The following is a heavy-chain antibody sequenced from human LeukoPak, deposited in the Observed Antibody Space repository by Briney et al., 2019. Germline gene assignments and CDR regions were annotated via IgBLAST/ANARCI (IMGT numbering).Heavy chain of an antibody. J-gene: IGHJ5*02. V-gene: IGHV1-18*01. Sequence: ASVKVSCKASGYTFTSYGISWVRQAPGQGLEWMGWISAYNGNTNYAQKLQGRVTMTTDTSTSTAYMELRSLRSNDTAVYYCARDLPYCSSTSCPVVWFDPWGQGTLVTVSS. D-gene: IGHD2-2*01. CDR1: GYTFTSYG. CDR3: ARDLPYCSSTSCPVVWFDP. CDR2: ISAYNGNT.